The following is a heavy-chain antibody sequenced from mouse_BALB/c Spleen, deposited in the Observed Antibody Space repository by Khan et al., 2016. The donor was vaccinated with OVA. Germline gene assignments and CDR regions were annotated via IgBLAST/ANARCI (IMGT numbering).Heavy chain of an antibody. D-gene: IGHD2-14*01. V-gene: IGHV1-4*01. CDR2: INPSNGYT. CDR1: GYTFTSYT. J-gene: IGHJ3*01. CDR3: VRDGAYHRNDGWFAY. Sequence: VQLQQSGAELARPGASVKMSCKASGYTFTSYTINWIKLRPGQGLEWIGFINPSNGYTNYNQKFKDKATLTADKSSTTVYMQLSSLTSDDSAVYNCVRDGAYHRNDGWFAYWGQGTLVTVSA.